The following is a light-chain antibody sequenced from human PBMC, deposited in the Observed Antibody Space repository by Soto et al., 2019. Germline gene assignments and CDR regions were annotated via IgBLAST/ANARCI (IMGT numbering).Light chain of an antibody. CDR2: KAS. CDR3: QQYNSYPLP. CDR1: QSISSW. Sequence: DIQMTQSPSTLSASVGDRVTITCRASQSISSWLAWYQQKPGKAPKLLIYKASSLESGVPSRFSGSGSGTEFTLTISSLQPDDFASYYCQQYNSYPLPFGGGS. V-gene: IGKV1-5*03. J-gene: IGKJ4*01.